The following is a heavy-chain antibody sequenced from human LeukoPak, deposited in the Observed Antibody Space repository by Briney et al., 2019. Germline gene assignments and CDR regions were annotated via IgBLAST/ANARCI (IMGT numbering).Heavy chain of an antibody. CDR1: GGSISGYY. D-gene: IGHD6-25*01. J-gene: IGHJ4*02. Sequence: SETLSLTCTVSGGSISGYYWSWTRQPAGKGLEWIGRIFTSGSTNYNPSLKSRVNMSVDTSKNQFSLKLSSMTAADTAVYYCARDSAGDRSFECWGQGTLVTVSS. CDR2: IFTSGST. CDR3: ARDSAGDRSFEC. V-gene: IGHV4-4*07.